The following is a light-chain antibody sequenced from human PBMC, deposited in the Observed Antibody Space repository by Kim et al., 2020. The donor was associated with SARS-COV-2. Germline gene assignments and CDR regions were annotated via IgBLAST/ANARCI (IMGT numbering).Light chain of an antibody. Sequence: SYELTQPLSVSVALGQTARITCGGNNIGSKNVHWYQKQPGQAPVLVINRDSNRTTGIPERSSGSNSGNTATLTISRAQAGDEADYHCQAVDSSLGVFGGG. CDR1: NIGSKN. J-gene: IGLJ2*01. CDR2: RDS. CDR3: QAVDSSLGV. V-gene: IGLV3-9*01.